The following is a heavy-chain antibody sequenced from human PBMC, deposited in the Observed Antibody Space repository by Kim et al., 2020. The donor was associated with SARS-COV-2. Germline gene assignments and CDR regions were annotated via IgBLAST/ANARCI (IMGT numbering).Heavy chain of an antibody. CDR2: IYYSGST. CDR1: GDSLSSSYYY. D-gene: IGHD6-13*01. J-gene: IGHJ6*02. Sequence: SETLSLTCTVSGDSLSSSYYYWVWIRQPPGKGLQWIGSIYYSGSTYYDPSLKSRLTISVDRSKNQFSLELNSVTATDTAVYYCARQGGNQESGTRYYYYYYGMDVWGQGTTVTVSS. V-gene: IGHV4-39*01. CDR3: ARQGGNQESGTRYYYYYYGMDV.